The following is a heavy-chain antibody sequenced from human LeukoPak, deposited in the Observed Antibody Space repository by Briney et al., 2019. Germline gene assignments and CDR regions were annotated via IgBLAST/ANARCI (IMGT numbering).Heavy chain of an antibody. CDR2: IQEDGRAK. CDR1: GFTFSNYW. V-gene: IGHV3-7*01. CDR3: ARLAYGDRY. J-gene: IGHJ4*02. D-gene: IGHD4-17*01. Sequence: GGSLRLSCAASGFTFSNYWMGWVRQAPGKGVEWVGNIQEDGRAKYYVDSVKGRFTISRDKAKNSLYLQMNSLRVDDTAVYYCARLAYGDRYWGQGTLVTVSS.